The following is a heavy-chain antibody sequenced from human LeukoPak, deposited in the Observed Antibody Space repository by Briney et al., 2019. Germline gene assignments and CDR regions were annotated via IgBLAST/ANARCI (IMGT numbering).Heavy chain of an antibody. V-gene: IGHV4-34*01. D-gene: IGHD3-10*01. CDR1: GGSFSGYY. J-gene: IGHJ5*02. CDR3: ARSWPRLLWFGESRTQLPINWFDP. Sequence: SETLSLTCAVYGGSFSGYYWSWIRQPPGKGLEWIGEINHSGSTNYNPSLKSRVTISVDTSKNQFSLKLSSVTAADTAVYYCARSWPRLLWFGESRTQLPINWFDPWGQGTLVTVSS. CDR2: INHSGST.